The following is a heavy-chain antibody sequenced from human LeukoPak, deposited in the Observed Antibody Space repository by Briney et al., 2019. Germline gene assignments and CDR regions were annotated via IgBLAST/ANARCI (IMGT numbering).Heavy chain of an antibody. CDR1: GFTFSSYA. D-gene: IGHD3-10*01. Sequence: GGSLRLSCAASGFTFSSYAMSWVRQAPGKGLEWVSAISGSGGSTYYADSVKGRFTISRDNSRNTLYLQMNSLRAEDTAVYYCAKDPLKYYGSGSPIDYWGQGTLVTVSS. V-gene: IGHV3-23*01. CDR2: ISGSGGST. J-gene: IGHJ4*02. CDR3: AKDPLKYYGSGSPIDY.